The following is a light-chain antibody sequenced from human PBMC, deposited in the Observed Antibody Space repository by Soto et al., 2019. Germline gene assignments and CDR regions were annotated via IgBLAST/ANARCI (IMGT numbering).Light chain of an antibody. CDR2: GNS. J-gene: IGLJ3*02. CDR1: SSNIGAGYV. V-gene: IGLV1-40*01. Sequence: QSVLTQPPSVSGAPGQRVTISCTGSSSNIGAGYVHWYQQLPGTAPKLLIYGNSNRPSGVPDRFSGSKSGTSASLAITGLQAEDEADYYCQSYDSSLSGSVFDGGTKLTVL. CDR3: QSYDSSLSGSV.